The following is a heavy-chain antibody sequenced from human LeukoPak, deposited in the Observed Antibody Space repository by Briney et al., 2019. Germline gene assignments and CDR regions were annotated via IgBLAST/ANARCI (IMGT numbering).Heavy chain of an antibody. V-gene: IGHV1-69*13. CDR1: GGTFSSYA. D-gene: IGHD6-13*01. CDR3: ARGGGRAPRIAAAGLFDY. CDR2: IIPIFGTA. J-gene: IGHJ4*02. Sequence: SVKVSRKASGGTFSSYAISWVRQAPGQGLEWMGGIIPIFGTANYAQKFQGRVTITADESTSTAYMELSSLRSEDTAVYYCARGGGRAPRIAAAGLFDYWGQGTLVTVSS.